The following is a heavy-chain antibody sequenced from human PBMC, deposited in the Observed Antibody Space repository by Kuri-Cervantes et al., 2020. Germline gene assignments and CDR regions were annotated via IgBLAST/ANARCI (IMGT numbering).Heavy chain of an antibody. Sequence: ASVKVSCKASGGTFSSYAISWVRQAPGQGLEWMGGINPSSGGTNCAQKFQGWVTMTRDTSISTAYMELSRLRSDDTAVYYCARGTEDIVVVVANEKGVHYYYYYYMDVWGKGTTVTVSS. J-gene: IGHJ6*03. CDR2: INPSSGGT. CDR1: GGTFSSYA. V-gene: IGHV1-2*04. D-gene: IGHD2-15*01. CDR3: ARGTEDIVVVVANEKGVHYYYYYYMDV.